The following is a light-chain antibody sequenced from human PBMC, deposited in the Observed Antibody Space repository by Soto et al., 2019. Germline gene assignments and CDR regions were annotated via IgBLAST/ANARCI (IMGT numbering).Light chain of an antibody. CDR2: RND. Sequence: QSVVTQPPSVSGTPGQWVTISCSGSSSNIGSNYDYWYHQQPRTAPKLLIYRNDHQPSAVPDLFSGSKSGTSSSLVTSGLRSEDEAPYYCSAWDNSRSPMIFGGGTKLTVL. CDR1: SSNIGSNY. V-gene: IGLV1-47*01. J-gene: IGLJ2*01. CDR3: SAWDNSRSPMI.